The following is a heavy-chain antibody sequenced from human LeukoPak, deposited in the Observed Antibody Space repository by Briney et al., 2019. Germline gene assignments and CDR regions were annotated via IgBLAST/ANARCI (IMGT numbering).Heavy chain of an antibody. D-gene: IGHD2-21*01. CDR3: ARKGDRGGACFFDG. Sequence: SETLSLTCVVSGRSLSRYYWSWIRPPPGKGLEWIGHIYHSGSTNYSPSLTSRVTMSVDRSKNQFSLKLRSVTAAATPLFYGARKGDRGGACFFDGWGQGSPVTVS. CDR2: IYHSGST. J-gene: IGHJ1*01. CDR1: GRSLSRYY. V-gene: IGHV4-59*01.